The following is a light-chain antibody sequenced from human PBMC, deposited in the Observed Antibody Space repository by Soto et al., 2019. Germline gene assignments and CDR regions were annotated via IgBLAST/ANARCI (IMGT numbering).Light chain of an antibody. Sequence: QSVLTQPASVSGSPGQSITISCTGTSSDVGTYDCVSWYQHHPGKAPKLMIYDVTYRPSGVSNRFSGSKSGNTASLTISGLQAEDEADHYCSSYTSSSTLVFGTGTKVTVL. CDR2: DVT. CDR1: SSDVGTYDC. V-gene: IGLV2-14*03. CDR3: SSYTSSSTLV. J-gene: IGLJ1*01.